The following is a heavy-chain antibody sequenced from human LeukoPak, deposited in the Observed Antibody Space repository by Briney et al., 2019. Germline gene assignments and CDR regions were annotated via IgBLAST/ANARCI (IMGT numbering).Heavy chain of an antibody. Sequence: SVKVSCKASGGTFSSYAISWVRQAPGQGLEWMGGIIPIFGTANYAQKFQGRVTITADESTSTAYMELSSLRSENTAVYYCARAIPQGHDILTGPHMDVWGQGTTVTVSS. J-gene: IGHJ6*02. V-gene: IGHV1-69*13. D-gene: IGHD3-9*01. CDR1: GGTFSSYA. CDR2: IIPIFGTA. CDR3: ARAIPQGHDILTGPHMDV.